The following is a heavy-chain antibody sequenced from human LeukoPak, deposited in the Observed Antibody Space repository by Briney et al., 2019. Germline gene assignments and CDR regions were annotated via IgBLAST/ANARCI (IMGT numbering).Heavy chain of an antibody. CDR3: ARGLGPGIAALGY. V-gene: IGHV3-7*01. Sequence: PGGSLRLSCAVSGFTFRSYWMSWVRQAPGKGLEWVANIKQDGSEKYYVDSVKGRFTISRDNAKSSLFLQMNSLRAEDTGVYYCARGLGPGIAALGYWGQGTLVTVSS. CDR2: IKQDGSEK. J-gene: IGHJ4*02. CDR1: GFTFRSYW. D-gene: IGHD6-6*01.